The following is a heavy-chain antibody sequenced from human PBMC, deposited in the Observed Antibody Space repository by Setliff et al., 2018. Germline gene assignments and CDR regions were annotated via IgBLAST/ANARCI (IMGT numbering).Heavy chain of an antibody. V-gene: IGHV4-38-2*02. CDR3: VRDLGHGGDSDY. CDR1: GYSISSGYI. CDR2: IGRTGSI. D-gene: IGHD2-21*02. Sequence: EPLSLTCTVSGYSISSGYIWGWIRQPPGKGLEWVGNIGRTGSINYNPSLKSRLTISRDTSKNQVSLKLNSVTATDTVVYYCVRDLGHGGDSDYWGQGILVTVSS. J-gene: IGHJ4*02.